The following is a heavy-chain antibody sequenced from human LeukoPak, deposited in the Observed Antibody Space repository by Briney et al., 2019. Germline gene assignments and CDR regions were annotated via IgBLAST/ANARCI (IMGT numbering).Heavy chain of an antibody. D-gene: IGHD3-10*01. J-gene: IGHJ6*03. V-gene: IGHV3-21*04. CDR2: IGTSTSYI. Sequence: GGSLRLSCAASGFTFSTYIMNWVRQTPGKGLEWVSSIGTSTSYIYYADSVKGRFTISRDNSKNTLYLQMNSLRAEDTAVYYCARGPLWFGERPHYMDVWGKGTTVTISS. CDR1: GFTFSTYI. CDR3: ARGPLWFGERPHYMDV.